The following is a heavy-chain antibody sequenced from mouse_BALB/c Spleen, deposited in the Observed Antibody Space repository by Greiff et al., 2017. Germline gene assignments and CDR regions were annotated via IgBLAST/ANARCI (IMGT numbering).Heavy chain of an antibody. CDR1: GFTFSSFG. D-gene: IGHD2-4*01. J-gene: IGHJ3*01. V-gene: IGHV5-17*02. CDR2: ISSGSSTI. Sequence: EVHLVESGGGLVQPGGSRKLSCAASGFTFSSFGMHWVRQAPEKGLEWVAYISSGSSTIYYADPVKGRFTISRDNPKNTLFLQITSLRSEDTAMYYCARGGSTMITRLAYWGQGTLVTVSA. CDR3: ARGGSTMITRLAY.